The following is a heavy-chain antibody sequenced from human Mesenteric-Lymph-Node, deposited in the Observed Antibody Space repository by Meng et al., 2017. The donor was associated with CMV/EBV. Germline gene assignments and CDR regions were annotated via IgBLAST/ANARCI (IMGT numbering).Heavy chain of an antibody. V-gene: IGHV4-59*01. CDR1: GGSISGYY. CDR2: IYYSGHT. D-gene: IGHD2-2*01. J-gene: IGHJ4*02. CDR3: ARDIQYCSSTSCYSVGLDY. Sequence: SETLSLTCTVSGGSISGYYWSWIRQPPGKGLEWIGFIYYSGHTKSNPSLESRVTMSADTSKNQFSLRLTSVTAADTAVYYCARDIQYCSSTSCYSVGLDYWGQGTLVTVSS.